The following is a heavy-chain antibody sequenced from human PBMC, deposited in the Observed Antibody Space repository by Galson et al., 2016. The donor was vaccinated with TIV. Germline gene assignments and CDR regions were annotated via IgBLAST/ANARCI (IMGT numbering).Heavy chain of an antibody. CDR1: GFIFSIYG. CDR3: AKVGARGYGDYPYYLEY. Sequence: SLRLSCAASGFIFSIYGMHWVRQAPGKGLEWVTLISFDGNNQYYADSVKGRFTSSRDNSKNTMYLHMKSLRTEDTAVYYCAKVGARGYGDYPYYLEYWGQGTLVTVSS. J-gene: IGHJ4*02. V-gene: IGHV3-30*18. D-gene: IGHD4-17*01. CDR2: ISFDGNNQ.